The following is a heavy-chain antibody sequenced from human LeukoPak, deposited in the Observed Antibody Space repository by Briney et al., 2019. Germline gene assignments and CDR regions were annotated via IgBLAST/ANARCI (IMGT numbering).Heavy chain of an antibody. CDR2: VTTSSSYI. D-gene: IGHD6-19*01. Sequence: GGSLRLSCATSGFTFNSYSMNWVRQAPGRGLEWVSSVTTSSSYIYYADSVKGRFTSSRDNAKNSLYLQMNSLRAEDTAVYYCARVHSSGQLETFDYWGQGTLVTVSS. J-gene: IGHJ4*02. V-gene: IGHV3-21*01. CDR1: GFTFNSYS. CDR3: ARVHSSGQLETFDY.